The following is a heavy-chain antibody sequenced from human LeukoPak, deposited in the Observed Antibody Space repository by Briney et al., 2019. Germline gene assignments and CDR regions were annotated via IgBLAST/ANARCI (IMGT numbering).Heavy chain of an antibody. Sequence: PGGSLRLSCAASGFTFSSYAMHWVRQPPGKGLEWVANMNQDGSEKYYVDSVKGRFTISRDNAKNSLYLQMNSLRAEDTAVYYCARGMSTGEYWGQGTLVTVSS. J-gene: IGHJ4*02. CDR2: MNQDGSEK. D-gene: IGHD3-16*01. CDR3: ARGMSTGEY. V-gene: IGHV3-7*04. CDR1: GFTFSSYA.